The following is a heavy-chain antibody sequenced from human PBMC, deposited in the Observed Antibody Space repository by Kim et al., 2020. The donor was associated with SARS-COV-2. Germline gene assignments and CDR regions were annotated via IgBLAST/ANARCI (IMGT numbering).Heavy chain of an antibody. D-gene: IGHD3-3*01. V-gene: IGHV6-1*01. Sequence: AVSVKSRITINPDTSKNQFSPQLNSVTPEDTAVYYCARGQFLEWLPHFDYWGQGTLVTVSS. J-gene: IGHJ4*02. CDR3: ARGQFLEWLPHFDY.